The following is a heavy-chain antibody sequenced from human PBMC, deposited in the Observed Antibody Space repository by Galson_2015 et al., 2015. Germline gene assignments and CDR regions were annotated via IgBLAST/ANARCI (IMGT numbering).Heavy chain of an antibody. V-gene: IGHV3-30*18. CDR3: AKDNEGYCSDGHCYSYYYYGMDV. Sequence: SLRLSCAASGFTFSSCGMPWVRQAPGKGLEWVALISDEGSIKEYADSVKGRFTISRDNSKNTLSLQMNSLRAEDTAIYYCAKDNEGYCSDGHCYSYYYYGMDVWGQGTTVTVSS. CDR1: GFTFSSCG. CDR2: ISDEGSIK. J-gene: IGHJ6*02. D-gene: IGHD2-15*01.